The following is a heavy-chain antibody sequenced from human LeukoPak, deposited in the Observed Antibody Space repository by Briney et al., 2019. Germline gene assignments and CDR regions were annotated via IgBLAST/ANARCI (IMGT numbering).Heavy chain of an antibody. V-gene: IGHV3-7*01. CDR2: IDGAGGEK. CDR1: GFTFSRHW. J-gene: IGHJ3*01. D-gene: IGHD2-2*01. Sequence: GGSLRLSCEASGFTFSRHWLTWVRQAPGKGLEWVGNIDGAGGEKHYVDSVKGRFTVSRDNAKTSLYLHMNSLRAEDTAVYYCARDGVPAARDLWGQGTMVIVSS. CDR3: ARDGVPAARDL.